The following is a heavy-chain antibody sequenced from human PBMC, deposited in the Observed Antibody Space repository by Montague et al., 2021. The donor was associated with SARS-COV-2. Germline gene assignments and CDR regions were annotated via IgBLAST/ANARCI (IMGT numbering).Heavy chain of an antibody. D-gene: IGHD4-17*01. Sequence: SETLSLTCAVYGGSFSNYYWSWIRQPPGKGLEWIGDSNHRGSTNYNPSLKSRVTISVDTSKNQFSLKLSSVTAADTAVYYCARDYGDYSYYYGLDVWGQGTTVTVSS. CDR1: GGSFSNYY. J-gene: IGHJ6*02. CDR3: ARDYGDYSYYYGLDV. CDR2: SNHRGST. V-gene: IGHV4-34*01.